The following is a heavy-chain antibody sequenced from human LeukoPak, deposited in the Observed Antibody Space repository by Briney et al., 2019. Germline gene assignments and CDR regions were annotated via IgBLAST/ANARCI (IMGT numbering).Heavy chain of an antibody. Sequence: ASVTVSCKASGYTFTSNYIHWVRQAPGQGLEWMGMIYPRDGSTSYAQKLQGRVTMTTDTSTSTAYMELRSLRSDDTAVYYCARVSIAVAGKSHLIDYWGQGTLVTVSS. CDR2: IYPRDGST. CDR1: GYTFTSNY. J-gene: IGHJ4*02. D-gene: IGHD6-19*01. V-gene: IGHV1-46*01. CDR3: ARVSIAVAGKSHLIDY.